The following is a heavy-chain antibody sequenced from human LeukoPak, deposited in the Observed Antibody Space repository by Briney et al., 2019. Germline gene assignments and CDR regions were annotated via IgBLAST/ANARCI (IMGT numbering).Heavy chain of an antibody. V-gene: IGHV4-59*01. CDR2: IYYSGST. D-gene: IGHD5/OR15-5a*01. Sequence: SETLSLTCTVSGGSISSYYWNWIRQPPGKGLEWIGYIYYSGSTNYNPSLKSRVTISLDTSKNQFSLKLSSVTAADTAVYYCARPGLVDAFDIWGQGTMVTASS. J-gene: IGHJ3*02. CDR3: ARPGLVDAFDI. CDR1: GGSISSYY.